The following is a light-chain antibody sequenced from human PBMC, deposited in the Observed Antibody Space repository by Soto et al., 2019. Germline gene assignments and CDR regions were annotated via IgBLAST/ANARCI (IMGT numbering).Light chain of an antibody. CDR2: DSS. J-gene: IGKJ1*01. CDR1: QSINNW. V-gene: IGKV1-5*01. CDR3: QQYSDYSPRT. Sequence: DIQMTQSPSTLSASVGDRVTITCRASQSINNWLAWYQQKPGKAPNLLISDSSDLQSGVPSRFSGSGSGTESTLAISSLQPDDFATYYCQQYSDYSPRTFAQGTKVEIK.